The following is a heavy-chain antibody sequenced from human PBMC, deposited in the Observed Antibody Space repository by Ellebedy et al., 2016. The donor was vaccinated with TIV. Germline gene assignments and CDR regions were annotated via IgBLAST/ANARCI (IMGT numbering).Heavy chain of an antibody. J-gene: IGHJ4*02. D-gene: IGHD2/OR15-2a*01. CDR2: INHSGST. V-gene: IGHV4-34*01. CDR3: ARSRYFGSEYY. Sequence: MPSETLSLTCTVYGGSFSGYYWTWIRQSPGKGLEWIGAINHSGSTNYNPSLESRVTVSVDTSGNQFSLRLTAVTAADTAVYYCARSRYFGSEYYWGQGTLVTVSP. CDR1: GGSFSGYY.